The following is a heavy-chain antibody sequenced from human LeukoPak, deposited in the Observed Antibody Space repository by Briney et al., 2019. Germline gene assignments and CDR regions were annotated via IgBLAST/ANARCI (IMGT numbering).Heavy chain of an antibody. CDR3: ARPTTVTTIAADAFDI. CDR1: GFSFSPYT. V-gene: IGHV3-21*01. J-gene: IGHJ3*02. Sequence: PGGSLRLSCAASGFSFSPYTMNWVRQAPGKGLEWVSSISSSSTYKYYADSVQGRFIISRDNAKNSLYLQMNSLRAEDTAVYYCARPTTVTTIAADAFDIWGQGTMVTVSS. CDR2: ISSSSTYK. D-gene: IGHD4-11*01.